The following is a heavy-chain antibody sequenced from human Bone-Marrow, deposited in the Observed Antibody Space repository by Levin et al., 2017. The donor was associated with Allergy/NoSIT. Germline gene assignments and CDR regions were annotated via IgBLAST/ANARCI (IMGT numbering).Heavy chain of an antibody. CDR1: GFTFSDFW. J-gene: IGHJ4*02. Sequence: GGSLRLSCAASGFTFSDFWMTWVRQAPGKGLEWVANIKEDGIEKHYVDSVKGRFTISRDNAKNSLFLQMNSLRAEDTAVYYCARDPLRRFDCWGQGTLVTVSS. CDR3: ARDPLRRFDC. CDR2: IKEDGIEK. V-gene: IGHV3-7*01.